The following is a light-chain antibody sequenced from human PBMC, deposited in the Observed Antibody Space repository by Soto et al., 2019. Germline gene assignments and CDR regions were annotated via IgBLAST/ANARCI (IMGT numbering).Light chain of an antibody. V-gene: IGLV7-46*01. CDR3: LLSYSGADVV. Sequence: QAVVTQESSLTVSPGGTVTLTCGSSTGAVTSGHYPYWFQQKPGQAPRTLIYDTSKKHSWTPARFSGSLLGGKAALTLSGAQPEDEAEYYCLLSYSGADVVFGGGTQLTVL. CDR1: TGAVTSGHY. J-gene: IGLJ2*01. CDR2: DTS.